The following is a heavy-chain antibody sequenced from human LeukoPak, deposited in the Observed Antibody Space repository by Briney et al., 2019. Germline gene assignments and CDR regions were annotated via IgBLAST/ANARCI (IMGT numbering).Heavy chain of an antibody. CDR2: IYYSGST. D-gene: IGHD1-7*01. Sequence: SETLSLTCTVSGGSISSSSYYWGWIRQPPGKGLEWIGSIYYSGSTYYNPSLKSRVTMSVDTSKNQFSLKLSSVTAADTAVYYCARDAGLELELRYFDLWGRGTLVTVSS. CDR3: ARDAGLELELRYFDL. J-gene: IGHJ2*01. V-gene: IGHV4-39*07. CDR1: GGSISSSSYY.